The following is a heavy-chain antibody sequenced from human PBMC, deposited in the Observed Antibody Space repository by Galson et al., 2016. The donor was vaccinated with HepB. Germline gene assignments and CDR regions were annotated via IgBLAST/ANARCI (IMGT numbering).Heavy chain of an antibody. CDR3: ARGSMVRGVTHFL. D-gene: IGHD3-10*01. CDR2: IDPGDSYT. CDR1: GYSFTSYW. Sequence: QSGAEVKKPGESLRISCTGSGYSFTSYWITWVRQMPGKGLEWMGRIDPGDSYTNYSPSFQGHVTISADKSISTAYLRWSSLKASDTAMYYCARGSMVRGVTHFLWGQGTLVTVSS. J-gene: IGHJ4*02. V-gene: IGHV5-10-1*01.